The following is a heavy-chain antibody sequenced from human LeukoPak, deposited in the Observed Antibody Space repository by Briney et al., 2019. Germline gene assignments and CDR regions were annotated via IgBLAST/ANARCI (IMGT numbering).Heavy chain of an antibody. V-gene: IGHV3-30*04. Sequence: GGSLRLSCAASGFTFSSYAMHWVRQAPGKGLEWGAVISYDGSNKYYADSVKGRFTISRDNSKNTLYLQMNSLRAEDTAVYYCARDGHYYDSSGYYSLDYWGQGTLVTVSS. D-gene: IGHD3-22*01. CDR2: ISYDGSNK. J-gene: IGHJ4*02. CDR3: ARDGHYYDSSGYYSLDY. CDR1: GFTFSSYA.